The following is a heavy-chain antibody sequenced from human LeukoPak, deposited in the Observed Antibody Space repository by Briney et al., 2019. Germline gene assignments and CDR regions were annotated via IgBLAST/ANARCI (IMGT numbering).Heavy chain of an antibody. Sequence: GGSLRLSCAASGFTVSSNYMSWVRQAPGKGLEWVSVIYSGGSTYYADSVKGRFTISRDNSKNTLYLQMNSLRAEDTAVYYCARVVLGDSSGYYYQYNWFDPWGQGTLVTVSS. D-gene: IGHD3-22*01. V-gene: IGHV3-66*01. CDR3: ARVVLGDSSGYYYQYNWFDP. J-gene: IGHJ5*02. CDR2: IYSGGST. CDR1: GFTVSSNY.